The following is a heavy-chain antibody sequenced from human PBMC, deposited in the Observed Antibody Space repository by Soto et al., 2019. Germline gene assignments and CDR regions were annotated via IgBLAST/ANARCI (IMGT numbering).Heavy chain of an antibody. Sequence: AGGSLRLSCAASGFTFSNCAMSWVRQAPGKGLEWVSGINGIDTGTFYADSVKGRFTISRDNSRNTLFLQMNSLRADDTAVYYCMRDSDSVADMTHGDFWGRGTLVTVSS. J-gene: IGHJ4*02. CDR2: INGIDTGT. CDR1: GFTFSNCA. V-gene: IGHV3-23*01. D-gene: IGHD2-21*01. CDR3: MRDSDSVADMTHGDF.